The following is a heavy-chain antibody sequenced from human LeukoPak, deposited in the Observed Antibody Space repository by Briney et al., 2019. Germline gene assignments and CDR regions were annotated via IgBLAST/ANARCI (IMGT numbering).Heavy chain of an antibody. Sequence: PGGSLRLSCAACGFTFSSYDMHWVRQATGKGLEWVSAIGTAGDTYYPGSVKGQFTISRENAKNSLYLQMNSLRAGDTAVYYRARDSHYYDSTGYPHDVFDVWGQGTMVTVSS. CDR3: ARDSHYYDSTGYPHDVFDV. CDR1: GFTFSSYD. V-gene: IGHV3-13*03. J-gene: IGHJ3*01. D-gene: IGHD3-22*01. CDR2: IGTAGDT.